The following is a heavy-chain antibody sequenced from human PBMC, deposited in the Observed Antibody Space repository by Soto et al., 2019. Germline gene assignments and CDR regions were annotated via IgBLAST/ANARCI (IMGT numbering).Heavy chain of an antibody. D-gene: IGHD3-22*01. CDR3: AAYTMIVVVPTMAFDI. CDR2: IVVGSGNT. Sequence: SGKVSCKASGFAFTSSAVQWVRQARGQRLEWIGWIVVGSGNTNYAQKFQERVTITRDMSTSTAYMELSSLRSEDTAVYYCAAYTMIVVVPTMAFDIWGQGTMVTVSS. CDR1: GFAFTSSA. V-gene: IGHV1-58*01. J-gene: IGHJ3*02.